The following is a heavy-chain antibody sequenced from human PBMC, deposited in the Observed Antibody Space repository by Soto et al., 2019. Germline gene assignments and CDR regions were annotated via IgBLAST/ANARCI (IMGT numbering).Heavy chain of an antibody. V-gene: IGHV3-15*01. J-gene: IGHJ4*02. Sequence: EMQLVESGGGLVKPGGSLRLSCAASGFTFADAWMSWDRQAPGRALEWVGRIKREADGGTTDYAAPVKGRTTISRDDSKNTLYLQMNSLKTEDTALYYCTTGLSNGYYNFDYWGQGTPVTVSS. D-gene: IGHD3-22*01. CDR3: TTGLSNGYYNFDY. CDR2: IKREADGGTT. CDR1: GFTFADAW.